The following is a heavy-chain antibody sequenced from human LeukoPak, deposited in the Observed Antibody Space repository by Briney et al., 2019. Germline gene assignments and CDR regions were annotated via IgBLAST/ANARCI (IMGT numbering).Heavy chain of an antibody. CDR1: GFTFSNYG. CDR3: ARDRSAGAGYYFDY. V-gene: IGHV3-7*01. CDR2: IREDESEK. J-gene: IGHJ4*02. D-gene: IGHD6-13*01. Sequence: GGSLRLSCAASGFTFSNYGMDWVRQAPGKGLEWVANIREDESEKNYVDSVKGRFTISRDNAWNSLYLQMNSLRAEDTAVYYCARDRSAGAGYYFDYWGQGTLVTVSS.